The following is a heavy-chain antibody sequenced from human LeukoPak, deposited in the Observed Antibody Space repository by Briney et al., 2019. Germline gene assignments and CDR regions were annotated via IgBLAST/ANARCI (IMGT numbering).Heavy chain of an antibody. CDR1: GGSISHYY. CDR3: ARDRAGSSWYYFDY. Sequence: SETLSLTCTVSGGSISHYYWSWIRQPPGKGLEWIGYIYYSGSTNYNPSLKSQVTISVDTSKNQFSLKLSSVTAADTAVYYCARDRAGSSWYYFDYWGQGTLVTVSS. J-gene: IGHJ4*02. CDR2: IYYSGST. V-gene: IGHV4-59*01. D-gene: IGHD6-13*01.